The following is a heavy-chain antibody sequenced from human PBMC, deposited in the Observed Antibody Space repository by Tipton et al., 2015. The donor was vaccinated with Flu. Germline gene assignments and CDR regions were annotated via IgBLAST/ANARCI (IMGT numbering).Heavy chain of an antibody. CDR1: GFTFRTNG. CDR3: AKGGGFDS. Sequence: SLRLSCAASGFTFRTNGMHWVRQAPGKGLEWVAHIRSDETTEYADSVKGRFTISRDNSKDMLYLQMNSLRAEDTAVFYCAKGGGFDSWNQGALVIVSS. D-gene: IGHD3-16*01. J-gene: IGHJ4*02. V-gene: IGHV3-30*02. CDR2: IRSDETTE.